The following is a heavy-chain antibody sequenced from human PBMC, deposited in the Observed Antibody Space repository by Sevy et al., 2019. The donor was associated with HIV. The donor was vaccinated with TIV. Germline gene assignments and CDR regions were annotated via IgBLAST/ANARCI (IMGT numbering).Heavy chain of an antibody. Sequence: ASVKVSCKASGYTLTDYYLHWVRQAPGQGLDWVGWINPNSGDTKYAQKFQGRVTMTRDTSISTAYMELNRLRSDDTAVYYCARDRTCAERFDYWGQGTLVTVSS. CDR3: ARDRTCAERFDY. CDR1: GYTLTDYY. CDR2: INPNSGDT. V-gene: IGHV1-2*02. D-gene: IGHD1-1*01. J-gene: IGHJ4*02.